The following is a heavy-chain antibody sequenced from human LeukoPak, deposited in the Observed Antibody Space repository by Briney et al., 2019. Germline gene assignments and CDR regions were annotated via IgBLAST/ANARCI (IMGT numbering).Heavy chain of an antibody. J-gene: IGHJ4*02. CDR1: GYTLTELS. Sequence: ASVKVSCKVSGYTLTELSMHWVRQAPGKGLEWMGGFDPEDGETIYAQKFQGRVTMTEDTSTDTAYMELSSLRSEDTAVYYCARDGGGDSARGLRGSDYFDYWGQGTLVTVSS. CDR2: FDPEDGET. D-gene: IGHD3-10*01. V-gene: IGHV1-24*01. CDR3: ARDGGGDSARGLRGSDYFDY.